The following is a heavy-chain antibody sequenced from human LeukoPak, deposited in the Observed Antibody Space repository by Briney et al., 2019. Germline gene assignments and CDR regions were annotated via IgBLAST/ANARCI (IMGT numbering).Heavy chain of an antibody. Sequence: PGGSLRLSCAASGFTFSSYWMHWVRQAPGKGLVWVSRITSDGSSTSYADFVKGRFTISRDNAKNTLYLQMNSLRAEDTAVYYCARDGGDDAFDIWGQGTMVTVSS. V-gene: IGHV3-74*01. CDR3: ARDGGDDAFDI. CDR1: GFTFSSYW. D-gene: IGHD3-10*01. CDR2: ITSDGSST. J-gene: IGHJ3*02.